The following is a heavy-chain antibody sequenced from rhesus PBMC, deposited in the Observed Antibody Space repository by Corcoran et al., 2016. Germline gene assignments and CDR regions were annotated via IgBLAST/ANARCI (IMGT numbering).Heavy chain of an antibody. CDR3: ARGPIAACFFDY. CDR2: IIPHVFIT. V-gene: IGHV1-198*02. Sequence: QVQLVQSGAEVKKPGASVKVSCTASGFTFGSYAISWVRQAPGQGVGGLAVIIPHVFITHYTDEFLRGRTMPADTSTSTAYMELSSLKSEDKSVYYCARGPIAACFFDYWGQGVLVTVSS. D-gene: IGHD6-31*01. J-gene: IGHJ4*01. CDR1: GFTFGSYA.